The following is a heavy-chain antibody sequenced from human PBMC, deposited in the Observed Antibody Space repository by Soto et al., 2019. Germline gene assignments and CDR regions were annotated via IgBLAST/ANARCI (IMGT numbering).Heavy chain of an antibody. V-gene: IGHV3-30*18. D-gene: IGHD2-2*01. CDR3: AKAKEYCSSTSCYHYYYYGMDV. J-gene: IGHJ6*02. CDR2: ISYDGSNK. Sequence: PWGSLRLSCAASGFTFSSYGIHLVRQSPCKWLEWVAVISYDGSNKYYADSVKGRFTISRDNSKNTLYLQMNSLRAEDTAVYYCAKAKEYCSSTSCYHYYYYGMDVWGQGTTVTVSS. CDR1: GFTFSSYG.